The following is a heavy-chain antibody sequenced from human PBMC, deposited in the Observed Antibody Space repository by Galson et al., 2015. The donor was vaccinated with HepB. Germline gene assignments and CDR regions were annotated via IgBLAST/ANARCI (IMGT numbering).Heavy chain of an antibody. CDR2: IIPIFGTA. Sequence: SVKVSCKASGGTFSSYAISWVRQAPGQGLEWMGGIIPIFGTANYAQKFQGRVTITADESTSTAYMELSSLRSEDTAVYYCATTFRGYYYKFWYFDLWGRGTLVTVSS. CDR3: ATTFRGYYYKFWYFDL. V-gene: IGHV1-69*13. J-gene: IGHJ2*01. CDR1: GGTFSSYA. D-gene: IGHD3-22*01.